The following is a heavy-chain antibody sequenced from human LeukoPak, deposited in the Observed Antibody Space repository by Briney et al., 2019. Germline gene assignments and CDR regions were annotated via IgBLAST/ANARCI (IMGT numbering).Heavy chain of an antibody. J-gene: IGHJ4*02. CDR2: IYYSGST. CDR1: GGSISSYY. V-gene: IGHV4-59*01. Sequence: SETLSLTCTVSGGSISSYYWSWIRQPPGKGLEWIGYIYYSGSTNYNPSLKSRVTISVDTSKNQFSLKLGSVTAADTAVYYCARAYGDYTFDYWGQGTLVTVSS. CDR3: ARAYGDYTFDY. D-gene: IGHD4-17*01.